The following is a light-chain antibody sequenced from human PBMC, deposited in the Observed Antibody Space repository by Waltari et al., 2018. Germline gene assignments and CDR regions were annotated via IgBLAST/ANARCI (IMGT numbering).Light chain of an antibody. CDR3: NSYTGSNSWV. CDR1: NSDIGFYNF. Sequence: QSALTHPASVSGSPGQSITISCTGTNSDIGFYNFVSWYRQYPGKAPKLIIYDVSERPSGVSSRFSASKSGNTASLTISGLQADDEADYYCNSYTGSNSWVFGGGTKVTVL. CDR2: DVS. V-gene: IGLV2-14*01. J-gene: IGLJ3*02.